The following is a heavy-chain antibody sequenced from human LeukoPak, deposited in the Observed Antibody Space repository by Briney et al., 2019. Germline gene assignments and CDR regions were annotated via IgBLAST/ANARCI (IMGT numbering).Heavy chain of an antibody. J-gene: IGHJ4*02. Sequence: ASVKVSCKASGYTFTSYAMNWARQAPGQGLEWMGWINTNTGNPTYAQGFTGRFVFSLDTSVSTAYLQISSLKAEDTAVYYCARKGYDSSGYYPHVDYWGQGTLVTVSS. CDR3: ARKGYDSSGYYPHVDY. V-gene: IGHV7-4-1*02. CDR2: INTNTGNP. CDR1: GYTFTSYA. D-gene: IGHD3-22*01.